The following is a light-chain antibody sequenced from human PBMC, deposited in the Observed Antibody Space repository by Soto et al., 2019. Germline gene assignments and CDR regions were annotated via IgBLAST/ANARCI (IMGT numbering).Light chain of an antibody. CDR2: GTS. CDR1: QNVRSNY. Sequence: EIVLTQSPGTLSLSPGERATLSCRASQNVRSNYLAWYQQQPGQAPRLLIYGTSARATGIPDRFSGSGSGTDFTLTISRLEPEDFAVYYCQQYGNSYTFGPGTKVEIK. J-gene: IGKJ3*01. V-gene: IGKV3-20*01. CDR3: QQYGNSYT.